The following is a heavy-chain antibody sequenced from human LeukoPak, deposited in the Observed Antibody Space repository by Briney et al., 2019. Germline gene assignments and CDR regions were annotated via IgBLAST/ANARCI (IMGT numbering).Heavy chain of an antibody. Sequence: SVKVSCKASGGTFSSYAISWVRQAPGQGLEWMGRIIPILGIANYAQKFQGRVTITADKSTSTAYMELSSLRSEDTAVYYCARPVVSTAYCGGDCYSSYYGMDVWGQGTTVTVSS. CDR2: IIPILGIA. J-gene: IGHJ6*02. CDR1: GGTFSSYA. D-gene: IGHD2-21*02. CDR3: ARPVVSTAYCGGDCYSSYYGMDV. V-gene: IGHV1-69*04.